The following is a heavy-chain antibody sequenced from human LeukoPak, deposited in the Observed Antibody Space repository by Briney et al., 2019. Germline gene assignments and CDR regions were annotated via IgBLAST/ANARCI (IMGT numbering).Heavy chain of an antibody. J-gene: IGHJ4*02. Sequence: SVKVSCKASGGTFSSYAISWVRQAPGQGLEWMGGIIPIFGTANYAQKFQGRVTITTDESTSTAYMELSSLRSGDTAVYYCARGSTVTSEIDYWGQGTLVTVSS. CDR3: ARGSTVTSEIDY. V-gene: IGHV1-69*05. CDR2: IIPIFGTA. CDR1: GGTFSSYA. D-gene: IGHD4-17*01.